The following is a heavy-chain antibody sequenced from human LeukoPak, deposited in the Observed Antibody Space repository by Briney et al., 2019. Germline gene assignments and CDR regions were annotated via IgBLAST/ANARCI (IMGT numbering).Heavy chain of an antibody. D-gene: IGHD1-26*01. CDR3: ARGGGIVGATILGFDY. CDR1: GYTFTSYD. Sequence: ASVKVSCKASGYTFTSYDINWVRQATGQGLEWMGWMNPNSGNTGYAQKFQGRVTITRNTSISTAYMELSSLRSEDTAVYYCARGGGIVGATILGFDYWGQGTLVTVSS. CDR2: MNPNSGNT. J-gene: IGHJ4*02. V-gene: IGHV1-8*03.